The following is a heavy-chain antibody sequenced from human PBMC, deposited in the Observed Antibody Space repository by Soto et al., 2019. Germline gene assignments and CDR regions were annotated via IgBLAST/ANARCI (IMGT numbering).Heavy chain of an antibody. CDR3: ARIASVVVAATAYFDY. J-gene: IGHJ4*02. D-gene: IGHD2-15*01. CDR1: GGSISSGGYY. CDR2: IYYSGST. Sequence: QVQLQESGPGLVKPSQTLSLTCTVSGGSISSGGYYWSWIRQHPGKGLEWIGYIYYSGSTYYNPSVKSRVTISVDTSKNQFSLKLSSVTAADTAVYYCARIASVVVAATAYFDYWGQGTLVTVSS. V-gene: IGHV4-31*03.